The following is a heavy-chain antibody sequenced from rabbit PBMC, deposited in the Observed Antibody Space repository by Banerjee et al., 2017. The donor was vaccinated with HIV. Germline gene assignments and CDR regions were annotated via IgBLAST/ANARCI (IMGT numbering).Heavy chain of an antibody. J-gene: IGHJ4*01. CDR3: ARGGYTASGYYNGYFNL. Sequence: QEQLEESGGDLVKTGASLTLTCTASGFSFSNNYYMCWVRQAPGEGLEWIGCIYTGSSGSPYYASWAKGRFTISKTSSTTVTLQMTSLTVADTATYFCARGGYTASGYYNGYFNLWGPGTLVTVS. V-gene: IGHV1S45*01. D-gene: IGHD8-1*01. CDR2: IYTGSSGSP. CDR1: GFSFSNNYY.